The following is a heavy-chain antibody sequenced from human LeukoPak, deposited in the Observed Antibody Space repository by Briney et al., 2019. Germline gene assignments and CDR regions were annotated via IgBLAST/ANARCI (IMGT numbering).Heavy chain of an antibody. V-gene: IGHV4-31*03. J-gene: IGHJ4*02. CDR2: MFYSGGT. CDR3: ARGDPLRY. Sequence: PSETLSLTCTVSGGAISSGGYYWSWIRPHPEKGPEWIGHMFYSGGTYYNPSLKSRVSMSVDTSQNHFSLKLTSVTAADTAVYYCARGDPLRYWGQGIRVTVSS. D-gene: IGHD3-16*02. CDR1: GGAISSGGYY.